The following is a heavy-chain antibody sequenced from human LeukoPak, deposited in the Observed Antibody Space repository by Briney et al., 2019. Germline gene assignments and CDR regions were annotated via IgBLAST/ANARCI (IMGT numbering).Heavy chain of an antibody. J-gene: IGHJ4*02. V-gene: IGHV3-74*01. CDR1: GFTFNGHW. D-gene: IGHD3-22*01. CDR2: INGDGSTI. CDR3: ARRIGKMTMITVAAPSYDY. Sequence: GGSLRLSCEASGFTFNGHWMHWVRQAPGKGLVWVSLINGDGSTISYADSVKGRFTISRDNAKNRLYLQMNSLGAEDTAVYYCARRIGKMTMITVAAPSYDYWGQGTLVTVSS.